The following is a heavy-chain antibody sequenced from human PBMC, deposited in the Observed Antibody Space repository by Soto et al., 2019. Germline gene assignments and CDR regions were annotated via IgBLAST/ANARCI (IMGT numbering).Heavy chain of an antibody. V-gene: IGHV3-21*01. Sequence: AGGSLRLSCAASGFTFSSYSMNWVRQAPGKGLEWVSSISSSSSYIYYADSVKGRFTISRDNAKNSLYLQMNSLRAEDTAVYYCARAWIQLWDRFDPWGQGTLVTVSS. CDR3: ARAWIQLWDRFDP. D-gene: IGHD5-18*01. CDR1: GFTFSSYS. CDR2: ISSSSSYI. J-gene: IGHJ5*02.